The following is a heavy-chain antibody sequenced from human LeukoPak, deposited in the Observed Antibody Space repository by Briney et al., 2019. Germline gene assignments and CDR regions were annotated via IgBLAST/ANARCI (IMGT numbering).Heavy chain of an antibody. D-gene: IGHD3-22*01. Sequence: SETLSLTCTVSGGSISSYYWSWIRQPPGKGLEWIGYIYYSGSTNYNPSLKSRVTISVDTSKNQFSLKLSSVTAADTAVYYCARGLGSFDYWGQGTLVTVSS. CDR1: GGSISSYY. CDR2: IYYSGST. CDR3: ARGLGSFDY. J-gene: IGHJ4*02. V-gene: IGHV4-59*01.